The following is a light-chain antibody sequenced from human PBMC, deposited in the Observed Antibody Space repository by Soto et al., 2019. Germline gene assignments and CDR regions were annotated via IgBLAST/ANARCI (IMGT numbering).Light chain of an antibody. V-gene: IGLV2-14*01. CDR1: SSDVGGYNF. J-gene: IGLJ2*01. Sequence: QSALTQPASVSGSLGQSITISCTGTSSDVGGYNFVSWYQQHPGKAPKLTIYEVSNRPSGVSNRFSGSKSGITASLTISGLLAEDEADYYCSSYTSSSTLEVVFGGGTKLTVL. CDR2: EVS. CDR3: SSYTSSSTLEVV.